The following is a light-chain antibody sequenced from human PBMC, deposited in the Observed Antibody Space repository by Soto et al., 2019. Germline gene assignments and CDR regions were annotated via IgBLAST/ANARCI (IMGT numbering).Light chain of an antibody. CDR3: QQYKSWPPIT. CDR1: QSVSAN. Sequence: EIVMTQSRPAVSVSPGERATLSCRASQSVSANIAWYQQKPGQAPRLLIYGASTRATGIPARFSGSGSGTEFTLSISSLQSEDFAVYYCQQYKSWPPITFGQGARLEI. CDR2: GAS. V-gene: IGKV3-15*01. J-gene: IGKJ5*01.